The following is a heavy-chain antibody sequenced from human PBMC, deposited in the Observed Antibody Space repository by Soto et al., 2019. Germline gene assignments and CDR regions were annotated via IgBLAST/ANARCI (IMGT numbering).Heavy chain of an antibody. CDR3: AKVGGFDP. CDR2: IGGDGEST. J-gene: IGHJ5*02. CDR1: GFTFSRYA. D-gene: IGHD4-17*01. Sequence: PGGSLRLSCAASGFTFSRYAMSWVRQIPGKGLECVSAIGGDGESTHYADSVKGRFYISRDNSKNTLYLQLNSLRVEDTAVYYCAKVGGFDPWGQGTLVTVSS. V-gene: IGHV3-23*01.